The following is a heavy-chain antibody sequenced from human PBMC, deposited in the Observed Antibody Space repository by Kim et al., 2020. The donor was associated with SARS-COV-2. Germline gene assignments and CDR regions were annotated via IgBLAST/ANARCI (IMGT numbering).Heavy chain of an antibody. Sequence: SETLSLTCTVSGGSISSYYWSWIRQPPGKRLEWIGYIYYSGSTNYNPSLKSRVTISVDTSKNQFSLKLSSVTAADTAVYYCARAVDDSSGYYYYYYYMDVWGQGTTVTVSS. J-gene: IGHJ6*03. CDR1: GGSISSYY. CDR2: IYYSGST. V-gene: IGHV4-59*01. D-gene: IGHD3-22*01. CDR3: ARAVDDSSGYYYYYYYMDV.